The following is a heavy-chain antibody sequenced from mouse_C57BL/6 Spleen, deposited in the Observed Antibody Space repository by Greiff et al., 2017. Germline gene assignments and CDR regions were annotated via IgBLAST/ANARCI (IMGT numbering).Heavy chain of an antibody. CDR1: GYTFTSYW. Sequence: QVQLQQSGTELVKPGASVKLSCKASGYTFTSYWMHWVKQRPGQGLEWIGNFHPGNGGTNYNEKFKSKATLTVDKSSSTAYMQLSSLTSEDSAVYYCAREEENTWYFDVWGTGTTVTVSS. D-gene: IGHD5-2*01. CDR3: AREEENTWYFDV. V-gene: IGHV1-53*01. CDR2: FHPGNGGT. J-gene: IGHJ1*03.